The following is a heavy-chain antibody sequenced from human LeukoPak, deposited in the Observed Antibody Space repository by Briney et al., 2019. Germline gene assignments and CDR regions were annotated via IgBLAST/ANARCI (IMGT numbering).Heavy chain of an antibody. D-gene: IGHD6-19*01. Sequence: GGSLRLSCAASGFTFSSYAMSWVRQAPGKGLEWVSAISGSGGSTYYADSVKGRFTISRDNSKNTLYLQMNSLRAEDTALYYCARDLSGEQWLVGGENYYDYWGQGTLVTVSS. J-gene: IGHJ4*02. V-gene: IGHV3-23*01. CDR3: ARDLSGEQWLVGGENYYDY. CDR1: GFTFSSYA. CDR2: ISGSGGST.